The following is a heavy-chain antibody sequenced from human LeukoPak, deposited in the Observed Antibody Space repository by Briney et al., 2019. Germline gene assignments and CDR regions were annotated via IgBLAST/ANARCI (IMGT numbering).Heavy chain of an antibody. Sequence: ASVKVSCKVSGYTFTSYYMHWVRQAPGQGLEWMGIINPSGGSTSYAQKFQGRVTMTRDMSTSTVYMELSSLRSEDTAVYYCASGHRDGYVDYWGQGTLVTVSS. J-gene: IGHJ4*02. CDR1: GYTFTSYY. CDR3: ASGHRDGYVDY. CDR2: INPSGGST. D-gene: IGHD5-24*01. V-gene: IGHV1-46*01.